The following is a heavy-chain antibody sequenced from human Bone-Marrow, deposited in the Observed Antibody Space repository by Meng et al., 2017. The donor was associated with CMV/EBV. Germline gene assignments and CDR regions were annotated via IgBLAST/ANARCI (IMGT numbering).Heavy chain of an antibody. D-gene: IGHD6-19*01. V-gene: IGHV3-48*04. Sequence: GESLKISCAASGFTFSSYSMNWVRQAPGKGLEWVSSISSSSSTIYYADSVKGRFTISRDNAKNSLYLQMNSLRAEDTAVYYCARSIAVAPIAFDIWGQGTMVTVSS. CDR2: ISSSSSTI. CDR1: GFTFSSYS. CDR3: ARSIAVAPIAFDI. J-gene: IGHJ3*02.